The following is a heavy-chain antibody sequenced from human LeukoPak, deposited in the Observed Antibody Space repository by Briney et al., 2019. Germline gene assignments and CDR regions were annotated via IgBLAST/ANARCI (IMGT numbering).Heavy chain of an antibody. CDR3: ARAGVTNQLGQTYWYFDL. D-gene: IGHD7-27*01. CDR1: GFTLSNYW. J-gene: IGHJ2*01. Sequence: GGSLRLSCTTSGFTLSNYWMTWVRQAPGKGLEWVAKIQKDGSEAYYVDSMEGRFTISRDNVENSLYLQMHSLRAEDTAVYSCARAGVTNQLGQTYWYFDLWGRGTLVTVSS. CDR2: IQKDGSEA. V-gene: IGHV3-7*01.